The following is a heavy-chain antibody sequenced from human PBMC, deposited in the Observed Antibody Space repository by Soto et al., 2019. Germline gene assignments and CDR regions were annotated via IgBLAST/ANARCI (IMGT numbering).Heavy chain of an antibody. V-gene: IGHV3-74*01. CDR1: GFTFSTYW. CDR2: IKFDGSTT. D-gene: IGHD2-15*01. J-gene: IGHJ6*02. CDR3: ARGISNYYGVDV. Sequence: EVQVVESGGGLVQPGGSLRLSCVASGFTFSTYWMHWVRQAPGKGLVWVSRIKFDGSTTSYADSVKGRFTISRDNAKNTVYLQMNSLRAEDTGVYYCARGISNYYGVDVWGQGTTVTVSS.